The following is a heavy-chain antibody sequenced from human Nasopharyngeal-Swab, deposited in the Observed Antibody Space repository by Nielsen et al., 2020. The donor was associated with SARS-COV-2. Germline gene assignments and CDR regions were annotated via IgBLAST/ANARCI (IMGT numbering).Heavy chain of an antibody. CDR1: GGSISSSSYY. J-gene: IGHJ4*02. D-gene: IGHD3-16*02. CDR3: ARRTYYDYVWGSYRFPYYFDY. V-gene: IGHV4-39*01. Sequence: SETLSLTCTVSGGSISSSSYYWGWIRQPPGKGLEWIGSIYYSGSTYYNPSLKSRVTISVDTSKNQFSLKLSSVTAADTAVYYCARRTYYDYVWGSYRFPYYFDYWGQGTLVTVSS. CDR2: IYYSGST.